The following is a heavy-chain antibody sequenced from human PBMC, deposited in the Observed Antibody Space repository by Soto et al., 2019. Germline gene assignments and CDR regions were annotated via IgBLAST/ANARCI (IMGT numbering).Heavy chain of an antibody. V-gene: IGHV5-51*01. J-gene: IGHJ4*02. Sequence: GESLKISCKVSGYSFTSYWIGWVRQMPGKGLEWMGIIYPGDSDTRYSPSFQGQVTISADKSISTAYLQWSSLKASDTAMYYCATLVGYCSGGSCYSEYYFDYWGQGTLVTVSS. CDR1: GYSFTSYW. CDR2: IYPGDSDT. D-gene: IGHD2-15*01. CDR3: ATLVGYCSGGSCYSEYYFDY.